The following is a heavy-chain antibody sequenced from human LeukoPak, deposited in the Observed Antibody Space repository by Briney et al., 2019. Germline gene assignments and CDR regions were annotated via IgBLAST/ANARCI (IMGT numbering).Heavy chain of an antibody. V-gene: IGHV3-48*03. Sequence: GSLRRSCAASGFTFSSYEMNWVRQAPGKGLEWVSYISSSGSTIYYADSVKGRFTISRDNAKNSLYLQMNSLRAEDTAVYYCARDWSGDGYNSGFDYWGQGTLVTVSS. J-gene: IGHJ4*02. D-gene: IGHD5-24*01. CDR3: ARDWSGDGYNSGFDY. CDR1: GFTFSSYE. CDR2: ISSSGSTI.